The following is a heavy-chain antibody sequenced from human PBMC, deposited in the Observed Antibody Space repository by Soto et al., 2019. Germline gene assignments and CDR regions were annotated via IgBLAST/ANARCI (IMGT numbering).Heavy chain of an antibody. V-gene: IGHV3-33*01. D-gene: IGHD6-6*01. J-gene: IGHJ4*02. Sequence: GGSLRLSCEAAGFTFRNHGMHWVRQAPGKGLEWVAVIWYDGSDKYYADSVKGRFTISRDNSKNTLFLQMNSLRVEDTAMYFCARDIASRRFDYLGQGTLVTVSS. CDR3: ARDIASRRFDY. CDR1: GFTFRNHG. CDR2: IWYDGSDK.